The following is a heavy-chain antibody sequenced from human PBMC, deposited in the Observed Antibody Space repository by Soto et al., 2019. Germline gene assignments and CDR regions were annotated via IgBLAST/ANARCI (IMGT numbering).Heavy chain of an antibody. Sequence: SETLSLTCTVSGGSISSSSYYWGWIRQPPGKGLEWIGSIYYSGSTYYNPSLKSRVTISVDTSKNQFSLKLSSVTAADTAVYYCARQSKSYYYDSSGKWGQGTLVTVSS. J-gene: IGHJ4*02. CDR2: IYYSGST. D-gene: IGHD3-22*01. CDR3: ARQSKSYYYDSSGK. V-gene: IGHV4-39*01. CDR1: GGSISSSSYY.